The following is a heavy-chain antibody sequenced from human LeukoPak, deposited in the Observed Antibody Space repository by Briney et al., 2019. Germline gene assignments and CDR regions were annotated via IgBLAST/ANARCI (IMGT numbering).Heavy chain of an antibody. CDR1: GFTFDDYG. CDR3: ARDPFFGALYGSGSYLWDLDY. Sequence: PGGSLRLSCAASGFTFDDYGMSWVRQAPGKGLEWVSGINWNGGSTGYADSVKGRFTISRDNAKNSLYLQMNSLRAEDAALYYCARDPFFGALYGSGSYLWDLDYWGQGTLVTVSS. V-gene: IGHV3-20*04. D-gene: IGHD3-10*01. J-gene: IGHJ4*02. CDR2: INWNGGST.